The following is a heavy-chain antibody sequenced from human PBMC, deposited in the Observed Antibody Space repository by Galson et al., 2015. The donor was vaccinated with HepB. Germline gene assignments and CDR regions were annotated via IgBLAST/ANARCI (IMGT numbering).Heavy chain of an antibody. Sequence: SLRLSCAASGFTFRNAWMSGVRQAPGKGLEWVGRIKSKTDGGTTDYAAPVKGRFTISRDDSKNTLYLQMNSLKTEDTAVYYCTTDPLRLHDYGDYVGAHDAFDIWGQGTMVTVSS. D-gene: IGHD4-17*01. CDR3: TTDPLRLHDYGDYVGAHDAFDI. CDR1: GFTFRNAW. V-gene: IGHV3-15*01. J-gene: IGHJ3*02. CDR2: IKSKTDGGTT.